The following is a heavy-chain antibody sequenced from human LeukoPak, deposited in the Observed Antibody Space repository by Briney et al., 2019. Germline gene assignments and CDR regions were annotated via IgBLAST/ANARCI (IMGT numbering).Heavy chain of an antibody. CDR2: IRYDGSNK. V-gene: IGHV3-30*02. D-gene: IGHD6-19*01. Sequence: GGSLRLSCAASGFTFSSYGMYWVRQAPGKGLEWVAFIRYDGSNKYYADSVKGRFTVSRDNSKNTLYLQMKSLRAEDTAVYYCARATSGIAVAGSEDYYYYMDVWGKGTTVTISS. CDR1: GFTFSSYG. J-gene: IGHJ6*03. CDR3: ARATSGIAVAGSEDYYYYMDV.